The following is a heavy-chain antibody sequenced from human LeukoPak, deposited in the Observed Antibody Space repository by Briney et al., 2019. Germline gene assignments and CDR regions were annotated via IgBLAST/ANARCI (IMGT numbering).Heavy chain of an antibody. CDR2: RNHSGGT. CDR1: SGSFSGYY. D-gene: IGHD2-15*01. J-gene: IGHJ4*02. Sequence: SETLSLTCAVYSGSFSGYYWSWIRQPPGKGLEWIGERNHSGGTNYNPSLKSRVTISVDTSKNQFSLKLSSVTAADTAVYYCARGSGGYCSGGSCYEPFDYWGQGTLVTVSS. V-gene: IGHV4-34*01. CDR3: ARGSGGYCSGGSCYEPFDY.